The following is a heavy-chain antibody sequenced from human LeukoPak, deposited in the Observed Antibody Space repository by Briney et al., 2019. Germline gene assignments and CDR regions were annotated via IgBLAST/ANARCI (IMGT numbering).Heavy chain of an antibody. D-gene: IGHD6-25*01. CDR1: GGTFSSYA. CDR3: ARSSRGHFHYYYYGMDV. J-gene: IGHJ6*02. CDR2: IIPIFGTA. Sequence: ASVKVSCKASGGTFSSYAISWVRQAPGQGLEWMGGIIPIFGTANYAQKSQGRVTITADESTSTAYMELSSLRSEDTAVYYCARSSRGHFHYYYYGMDVWGQGTTVTVSS. V-gene: IGHV1-69*13.